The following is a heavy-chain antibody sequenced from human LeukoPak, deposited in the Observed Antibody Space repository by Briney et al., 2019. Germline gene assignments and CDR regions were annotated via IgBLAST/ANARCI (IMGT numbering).Heavy chain of an antibody. J-gene: IGHJ4*02. Sequence: GGSLRLSCAASGFTFSSYWMSWVRQAPGKGLEWVGRIKSKTDGGATDYAAPVKGRFTISRDDSKNTLYLQMNSLKGEDTGVYYCATDYDILTGYYFGSWGQGTLVTVSS. CDR1: GFTFSSYW. CDR2: IKSKTDGGAT. D-gene: IGHD3-9*01. V-gene: IGHV3-15*01. CDR3: ATDYDILTGYYFGS.